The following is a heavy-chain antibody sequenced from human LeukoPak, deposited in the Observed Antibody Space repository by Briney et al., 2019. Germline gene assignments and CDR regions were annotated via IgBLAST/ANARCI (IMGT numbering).Heavy chain of an antibody. D-gene: IGHD6-25*01. CDR1: GLSFSNYA. Sequence: GGSLRLSCAVSGLSFSNYAMTWVRQAPGKGLEWVSGISGSGDKTHYADSVKGRFTISRDNSKNTVYLQMRSLRAEDTAVHYCAKRPSYNSGHVNYWGQGTLVTVSS. V-gene: IGHV3-23*01. CDR3: AKRPSYNSGHVNY. J-gene: IGHJ4*02. CDR2: ISGSGDKT.